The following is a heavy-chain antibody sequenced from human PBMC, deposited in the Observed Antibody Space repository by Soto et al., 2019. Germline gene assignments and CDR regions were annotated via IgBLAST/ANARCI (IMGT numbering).Heavy chain of an antibody. V-gene: IGHV4-4*02. D-gene: IGHD3-22*01. CDR3: ARALVGDSETDHAFDI. Sequence: SSETLSLTCAVSGGSSSSSDWWSWVRQPPGKGLEWIGEIYHSGSTNYNPSLKSRGTISVDKSKNQFSLKLSSVTAADTAVYYCARALVGDSETDHAFDIWGQGTMVPVSS. J-gene: IGHJ3*02. CDR1: GGSSSSSDW. CDR2: IYHSGST.